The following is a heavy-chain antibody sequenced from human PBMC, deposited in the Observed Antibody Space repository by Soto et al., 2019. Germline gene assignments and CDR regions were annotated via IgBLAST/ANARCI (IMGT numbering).Heavy chain of an antibody. D-gene: IGHD5-12*01. CDR2: IGGSGGKA. V-gene: IGHV3-23*01. Sequence: EVQLLESGGGLVQPGGSLRLSCAASGFTFGRFAMNWVRQAQGKGLEWLSDIGGSGGKAYFADSVKGRFTVSRDNSKNTVYLQVNNLRPEDTAIYYCAKRARDGYNSPIDSWGQGILVTVSS. CDR3: AKRARDGYNSPIDS. J-gene: IGHJ4*02. CDR1: GFTFGRFA.